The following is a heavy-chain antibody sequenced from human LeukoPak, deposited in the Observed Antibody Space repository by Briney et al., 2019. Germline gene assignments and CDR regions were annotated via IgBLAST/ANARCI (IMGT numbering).Heavy chain of an antibody. Sequence: GGSLRLSCAASGFTVSSNYMSWVRQAPGKGLEWVSVIYSDGSTYYADSVKGRFTISRDNSKNTLYLQMNSLRAEDTAVYYCAKDQRAVRGANSFDYWGQGTLVTVSS. CDR3: AKDQRAVRGANSFDY. V-gene: IGHV3-53*01. D-gene: IGHD3-10*01. CDR1: GFTVSSNY. CDR2: IYSDGST. J-gene: IGHJ4*02.